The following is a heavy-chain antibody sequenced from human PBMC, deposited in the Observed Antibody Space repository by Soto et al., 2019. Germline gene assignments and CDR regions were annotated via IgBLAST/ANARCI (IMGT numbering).Heavy chain of an antibody. CDR1: GGSISSSSYY. CDR3: ARFKGPTYYDYIWGSYRSAPGYYYYGMDV. D-gene: IGHD3-16*02. Sequence: PSETLSLTCTVSGGSISSSSYYWGWIRQPPGKGLEWIGSIYYSGSTYYNPSLKSRVTISVDTSKNQFSLKLSSVTAADTAVYYCARFKGPTYYDYIWGSYRSAPGYYYYGMDVWGQGTTVTVSS. V-gene: IGHV4-39*01. CDR2: IYYSGST. J-gene: IGHJ6*02.